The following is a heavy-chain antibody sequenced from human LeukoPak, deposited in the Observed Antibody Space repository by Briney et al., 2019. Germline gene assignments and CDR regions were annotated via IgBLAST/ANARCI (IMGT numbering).Heavy chain of an antibody. CDR1: GFTFDDYA. Sequence: GRSLRLSCAASGFTFDDYAMHWVRQAPGKGLEWVSGISWNSGSIGYADSVKGRFTISRDNAKNSLYLQMNSLRDEDTALYYCAKDISSGWYPPGGFDYWGQGTLVTVSS. CDR3: AKDISSGWYPPGGFDY. CDR2: ISWNSGSI. V-gene: IGHV3-9*01. J-gene: IGHJ4*02. D-gene: IGHD6-19*01.